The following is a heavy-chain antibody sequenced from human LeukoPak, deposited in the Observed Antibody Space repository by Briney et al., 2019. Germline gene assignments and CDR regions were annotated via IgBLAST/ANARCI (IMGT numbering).Heavy chain of an antibody. CDR2: ISWNSGTI. V-gene: IGHV3-9*01. CDR3: ARGGSGCFDY. Sequence: GGSLRLSCAASGFTFDDYAMHWVRQAPGKGLEWVSGISWNSGTIGYADSVKGRFTISRDNAKNAVYLQMNSLRVEDTAVYYCARGGSGCFDYWGQGTLVTASS. CDR1: GFTFDDYA. D-gene: IGHD6-19*01. J-gene: IGHJ4*02.